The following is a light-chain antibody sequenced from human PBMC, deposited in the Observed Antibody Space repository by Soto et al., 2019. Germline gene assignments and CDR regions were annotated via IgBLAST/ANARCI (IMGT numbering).Light chain of an antibody. CDR1: SSDVGAYNF. J-gene: IGLJ1*01. CDR3: GSYTTSSNYV. V-gene: IGLV2-14*03. CDR2: DVS. Sequence: QSALTQPASVSVSPGLSITISCTGTSSDVGAYNFVSWYQQHPDKAPKLMIFDVSNRPSGVSNRFSGSKSGNTASLTISGLQSEDEAEYYCGSYTTSSNYVFGTGTKVTVL.